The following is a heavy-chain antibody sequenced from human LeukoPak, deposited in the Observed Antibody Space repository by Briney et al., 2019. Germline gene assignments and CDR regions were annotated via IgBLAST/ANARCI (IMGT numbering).Heavy chain of an antibody. D-gene: IGHD2-2*01. V-gene: IGHV3-74*01. CDR1: GFTFSSYW. CDR2: INSDGSST. J-gene: IGHJ5*02. CDR3: ARGVRRGYQLSPSWFDP. Sequence: GGSLRLSCAASGFTFSSYWMHWVRHAPGKGLVWVSRINSDGSSTSYADSVKGRFTISRDNAKNTLYLQMNSLRAEDTAVYYCARGVRRGYQLSPSWFDPWGQGTLVTVSS.